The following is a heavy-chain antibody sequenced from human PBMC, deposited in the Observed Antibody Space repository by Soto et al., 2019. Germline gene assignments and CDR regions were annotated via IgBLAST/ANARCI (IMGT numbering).Heavy chain of an antibody. J-gene: IGHJ6*02. V-gene: IGHV1-69*01. D-gene: IGHD2-15*01. CDR3: SIVTAYGMDV. CDR2: IIPVYGTP. Sequence: QVQLEQSGAEVKKPGSSMKVSCKATGGTFSNYAISWVRQAPGQGLEWMAGIIPVYGTPSYAQRFQDRVTIIADESTTTAYMEIHSLRSEATAIYYCSIVTAYGMDVWGPGTTVIVSS. CDR1: GGTFSNYA.